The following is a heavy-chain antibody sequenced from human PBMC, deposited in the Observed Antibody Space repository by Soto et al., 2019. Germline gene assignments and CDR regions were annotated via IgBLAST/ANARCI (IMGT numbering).Heavy chain of an antibody. J-gene: IGHJ5*02. D-gene: IGHD6-19*01. V-gene: IGHV1-69*13. CDR3: ARIQWLVYGSWFAP. CDR2: IIPIFGTA. CDR1: GGTFSSYA. Sequence: GASVKVSCKASGGTFSSYAISWVRQAPGQGLEWMGGIIPIFGTANYAQKFQGRVTITADESTSTAYMELSSLRSEDTAVYYCARIQWLVYGSWFAPWGQGTLVTVSS.